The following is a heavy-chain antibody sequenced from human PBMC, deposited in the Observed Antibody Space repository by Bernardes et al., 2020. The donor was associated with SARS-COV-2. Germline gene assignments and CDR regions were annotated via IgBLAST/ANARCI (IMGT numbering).Heavy chain of an antibody. CDR2: IKQDGSEK. D-gene: IGHD2-15*01. CDR1: GFTFSSYW. CDR3: ARDAVVVAATLYYYGMDV. Sequence: GGSLRLSCAASGFTFSSYWMSWVRQAPGKGLEWVANIKQDGSEKYYVDSVKGRFTISRDNAKNSLYLQMNSLRAEDTAVYYCARDAVVVAATLYYYGMDVWGQGTTVTVSS. V-gene: IGHV3-7*01. J-gene: IGHJ6*02.